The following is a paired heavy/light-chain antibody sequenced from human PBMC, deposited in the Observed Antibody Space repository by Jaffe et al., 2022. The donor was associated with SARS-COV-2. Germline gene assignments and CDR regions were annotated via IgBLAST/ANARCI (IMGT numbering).Light chain of an antibody. CDR1: QSVSSSY. V-gene: IGKV3-20*01. J-gene: IGKJ3*01. Sequence: EIVLTQSPGTLSLSPGERATLSCRASQSVSSSYLAWYQQKPGQAPRLLIYGASSRATGIPDRFSGSGSGTDFTLTISRLEPEDFAVYYCQQYGSSPRGFTFGPGTKVDIK. CDR3: QQYGSSPRGFT. CDR2: GAS.
Heavy chain of an antibody. D-gene: IGHD3-3*01. V-gene: IGHV1-18*01. CDR2: ISAYNGNT. J-gene: IGHJ6*02. CDR3: ARDHYEADFWSGQYYYYGMDV. CDR1: GYTFTSYG. Sequence: QVQLVQSGAEVKKPGASVKVSCKASGYTFTSYGISWVRQAPGQGLEWMGWISAYNGNTNYAQKLQGRVTMTTDTSTSTAYMELRSLRSDDTAVYYCARDHYEADFWSGQYYYYGMDVWGQGTTVTVSS.